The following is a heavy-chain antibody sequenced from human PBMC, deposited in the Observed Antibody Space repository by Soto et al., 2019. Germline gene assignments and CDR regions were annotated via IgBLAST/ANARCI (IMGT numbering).Heavy chain of an antibody. CDR1: GFTVSIYE. V-gene: IGHV3-48*03. CDR2: ISSTDSTM. D-gene: IGHD2-2*01. Sequence: GGSLRLSCAASGFTVSIYEMNWVRQAPEKGLEWVSYISSTDSTMYYADSVKGRFTISRDNAKNSLYLQMNSLRAEDTAVYYCARTRYECRSISCRNYYYGLDVWGQGTTVTVSS. J-gene: IGHJ6*02. CDR3: ARTRYECRSISCRNYYYGLDV.